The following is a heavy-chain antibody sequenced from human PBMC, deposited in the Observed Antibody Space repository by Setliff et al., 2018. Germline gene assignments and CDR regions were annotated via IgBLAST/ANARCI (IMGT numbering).Heavy chain of an antibody. CDR1: GDSISRSTYY. CDR2: VDHSGNT. D-gene: IGHD3-22*01. V-gene: IGHV4-39*02. CDR3: ARRDSTGYYGYSFDF. Sequence: PSETLSLTCTVSGDSISRSTYYWGWIRQSPGKGLDWIGTVDHSGNTFYNPSLKSRVTISVDTSKNHFPLKLTSVSAADTAVYYCARRDSTGYYGYSFDFWGQGTLVTVSS. J-gene: IGHJ4*02.